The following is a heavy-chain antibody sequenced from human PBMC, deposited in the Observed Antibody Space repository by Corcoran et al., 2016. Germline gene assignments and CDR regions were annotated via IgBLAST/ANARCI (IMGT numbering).Heavy chain of an antibody. V-gene: IGHV3-7*03. CDR3: ARDGTGGMADAGSFDP. Sequence: EVQLVESGGGLVQPGGSLRLSCAASGFTFTTYWMTWVRQAPGKGLEWVASIDQDGSLMYYVDSVKGRFTISRDNARNSLYLQLHSLGVDDTALYYWARDGTGGMADAGSFDPWGQGTLVTVSS. D-gene: IGHD6-13*01. CDR2: IDQDGSLM. J-gene: IGHJ5*02. CDR1: GFTFTTYW.